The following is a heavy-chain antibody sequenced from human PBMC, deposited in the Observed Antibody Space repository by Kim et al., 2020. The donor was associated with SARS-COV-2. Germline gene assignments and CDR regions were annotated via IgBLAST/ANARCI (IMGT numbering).Heavy chain of an antibody. V-gene: IGHV4-34*01. CDR2: INHSGST. Sequence: SETLSLTCAVYGGSFSGYYWSWIRQPPGKGLEWIGEINHSGSTNYNPSLKSRVTISVDTSKNQFSLKLSSVTAADTAVYYCASPHCSSTSCYLYYGMDVWGQGTTVTVSS. CDR3: ASPHCSSTSCYLYYGMDV. D-gene: IGHD2-2*01. CDR1: GGSFSGYY. J-gene: IGHJ6*02.